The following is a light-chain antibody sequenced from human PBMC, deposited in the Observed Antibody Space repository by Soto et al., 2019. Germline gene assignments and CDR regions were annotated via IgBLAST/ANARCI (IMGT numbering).Light chain of an antibody. V-gene: IGLV3-21*04. CDR3: QVWDSSSDHPVV. J-gene: IGLJ2*01. CDR1: NIGSKS. Sequence: SYELTQPPSVSVAPGKAARITCGGNNIGSKSVHWYQQKPGQAPVLVIYYDTDRPSGIPERFSGSNSGNTATLTISRVEAGDEADYYCQVWDSSSDHPVVFGGGTKLTLL. CDR2: YDT.